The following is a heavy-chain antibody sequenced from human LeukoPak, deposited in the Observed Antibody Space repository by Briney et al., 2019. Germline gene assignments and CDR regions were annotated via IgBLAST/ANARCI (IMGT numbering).Heavy chain of an antibody. V-gene: IGHV3-21*04. J-gene: IGHJ3*02. Sequence: GGSLRLSCAASGFTFSSYSMNWVRQAPGKGLEWVSSISSSSSYIYYADSVKGRFTISRDNAKNSLYLQMNSLRAEDTAVYYCACSGSYYDAFDIWGQGTMVTVSS. CDR2: ISSSSSYI. CDR3: ACSGSYYDAFDI. CDR1: GFTFSSYS. D-gene: IGHD3-10*02.